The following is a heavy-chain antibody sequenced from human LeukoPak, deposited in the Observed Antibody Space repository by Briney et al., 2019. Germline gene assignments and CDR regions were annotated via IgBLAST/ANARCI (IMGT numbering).Heavy chain of an antibody. V-gene: IGHV3-23*01. CDR2: IIDSGDIT. CDR3: AKLGGQEVYNYYVGV. J-gene: IGHJ6*03. D-gene: IGHD3-16*01. CDR1: GFTVSSYA. Sequence: GGSLRLSCEASGFTVSSYAMSWVRQAPGQGLEWVSGIIDSGDITYYANSVKGRFTISRDNSKNTLYLQMNSLRAEDTAVYYCAKLGGQEVYNYYVGVWGKGTTVAVSS.